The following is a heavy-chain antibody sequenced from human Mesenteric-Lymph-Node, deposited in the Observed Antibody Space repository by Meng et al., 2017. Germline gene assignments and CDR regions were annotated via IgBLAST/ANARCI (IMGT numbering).Heavy chain of an antibody. V-gene: IGHV1-69*05. J-gene: IGHJ3*02. CDR3: ARHNVDTAMVSYGAFDI. D-gene: IGHD5-18*01. CDR2: IIPIFGTA. CDR1: GGTFSSYA. Sequence: SVKVSCKASGGTFSSYAISWVRQAPGQGLEWMGGIIPIFGTANYAQKFQGRVTITTDESTSTASMELSSLRSEDTAVYYCARHNVDTAMVSYGAFDIWGQGTMVTVSS.